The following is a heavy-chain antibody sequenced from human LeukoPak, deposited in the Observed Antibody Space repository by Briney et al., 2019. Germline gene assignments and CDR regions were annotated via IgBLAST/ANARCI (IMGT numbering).Heavy chain of an antibody. Sequence: GGSLRLSCAASGFTFSSYAMSWVRQAPGKGLEWVSAISGSGGSAYYADPVKGRFTISRDNSKNTLYLQMSSLRAEDTAVYYCARAYGGFSDYWGQGTLVTVSS. CDR3: ARAYGGFSDY. V-gene: IGHV3-23*01. CDR1: GFTFSSYA. CDR2: ISGSGGSA. D-gene: IGHD4-23*01. J-gene: IGHJ4*02.